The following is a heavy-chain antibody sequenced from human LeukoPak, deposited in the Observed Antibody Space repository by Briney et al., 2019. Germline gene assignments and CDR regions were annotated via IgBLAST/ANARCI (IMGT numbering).Heavy chain of an antibody. Sequence: GRSLSLSCAASGFTFSGYGMHWVRQAPGKGLEWVAVIWFDGSNIYYADSVKGRFTISRDYSKNTLSLQMNSLRAEDTAVYYCAACYDSSGYYDYWGQGTLVTVSS. CDR2: IWFDGSNI. J-gene: IGHJ4*02. D-gene: IGHD3-22*01. CDR1: GFTFSGYG. CDR3: AACYDSSGYYDY. V-gene: IGHV3-33*01.